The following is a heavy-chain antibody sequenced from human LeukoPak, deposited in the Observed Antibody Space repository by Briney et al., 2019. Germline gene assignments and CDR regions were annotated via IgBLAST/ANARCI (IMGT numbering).Heavy chain of an antibody. J-gene: IGHJ4*02. Sequence: GASVKVSCKASGYTFTSYYMHWVRQAPGQGLEWMGIINPSGGGTSYAQKFQGRVTMTRDTSTSTVYMELSSLRSEDTAVYYCARPKTPRIAAAGTGDFDYWGQGTLVTVSS. CDR2: INPSGGGT. CDR1: GYTFTSYY. D-gene: IGHD6-13*01. V-gene: IGHV1-46*01. CDR3: ARPKTPRIAAAGTGDFDY.